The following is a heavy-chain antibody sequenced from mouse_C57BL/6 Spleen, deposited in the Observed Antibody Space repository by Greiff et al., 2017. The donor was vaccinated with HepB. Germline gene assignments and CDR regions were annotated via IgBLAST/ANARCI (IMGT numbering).Heavy chain of an antibody. Sequence: EVKLQESGPVLVKPGASVKMSCKASGYTFTDYYMNWVKQSHGKSLEWIGVINPYNGGTSYNQKFKGKATLTVDKSSSTAYMELNSLTSEDSAVYYCARTDYGNSYYFDYWGQGTTLTVSS. V-gene: IGHV1-19*01. CDR2: INPYNGGT. CDR1: GYTFTDYY. CDR3: ARTDYGNSYYFDY. J-gene: IGHJ2*01. D-gene: IGHD2-1*01.